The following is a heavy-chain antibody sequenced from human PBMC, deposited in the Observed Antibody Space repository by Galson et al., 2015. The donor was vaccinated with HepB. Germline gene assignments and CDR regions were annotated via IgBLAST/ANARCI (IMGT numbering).Heavy chain of an antibody. D-gene: IGHD2-15*01. CDR3: AKGRSVVVVAATLDAEYFQH. CDR1: GFTFSSYG. V-gene: IGHV3-30*02. J-gene: IGHJ1*01. Sequence: SLRLSCAASGFTFSSYGMHWVRQAPGKGLEWVAFIRYDGSNKYYADSVKGRFTISRDNSKNTLYLQMNSLRAEDTAVYYCAKGRSVVVVAATLDAEYFQHWGQGTLVTVSS. CDR2: IRYDGSNK.